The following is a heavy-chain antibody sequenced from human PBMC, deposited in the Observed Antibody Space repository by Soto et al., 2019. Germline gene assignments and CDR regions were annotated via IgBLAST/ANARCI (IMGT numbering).Heavy chain of an antibody. CDR3: ARDLSVPSFWSGYYTEWNWFDP. CDR1: GDSVSSNSAA. J-gene: IGHJ5*02. Sequence: SQTLSLTCAISGDSVSSNSAAWNWIRQSPSRGLEWLGRTYYRSKWYNDYAVSVKSRITINPDTSKNQFSLQLNSVTPEDTAVYYCARDLSVPSFWSGYYTEWNWFDPWGQGTLVTVSS. V-gene: IGHV6-1*01. CDR2: TYYRSKWYN. D-gene: IGHD3-3*01.